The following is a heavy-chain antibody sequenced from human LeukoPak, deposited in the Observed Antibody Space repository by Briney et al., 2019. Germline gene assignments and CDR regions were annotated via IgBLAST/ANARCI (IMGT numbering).Heavy chain of an antibody. CDR2: IYYSGST. J-gene: IGHJ5*02. Sequence: SETLSLTCTVSGGSISSNNYYWGWIRQPPGKGLEWIGSIYYSGSTYYNPSLKSRVTISVDTSKNQFSLKLSSVTAADTAVYYCARLVAVAGVWFDPWGQGTLVTVSS. CDR3: ARLVAVAGVWFDP. CDR1: GGSISSNNYY. V-gene: IGHV4-39*07. D-gene: IGHD6-19*01.